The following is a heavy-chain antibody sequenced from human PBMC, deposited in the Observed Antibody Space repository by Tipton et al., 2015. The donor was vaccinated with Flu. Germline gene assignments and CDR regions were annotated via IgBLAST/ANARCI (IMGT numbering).Heavy chain of an antibody. Sequence: TLSLTCTVSGASISSESYYWGWIRQPPGKGLEWIGNIYHSGSTNYNPSLKSRVTISLDKSKNQFSLNLSSVTAADTAVYYCARVGAVTMVRGLAFDAFDIWGQGTLVTVSS. J-gene: IGHJ3*02. CDR2: IYHSGST. V-gene: IGHV4-39*07. CDR3: ARVGAVTMVRGLAFDAFDI. CDR1: GASISSESYY. D-gene: IGHD3-10*01.